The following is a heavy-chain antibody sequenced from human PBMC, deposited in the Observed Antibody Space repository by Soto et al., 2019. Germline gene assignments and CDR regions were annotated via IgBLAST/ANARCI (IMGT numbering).Heavy chain of an antibody. CDR1: GGSISGSY. CDR2: VYYTGST. V-gene: IGHV4-59*01. D-gene: IGHD6-19*01. CDR3: ARSVAVPGAHIDY. J-gene: IGHJ4*02. Sequence: SETLSLTCSVSGGSISGSYWSWIRQSPGKGLEWLGYVYYTGSTNYSPSLRSRVSISVDTSKNEFSLRLSSVTAADTAVYFCARSVAVPGAHIDYWGQGTLVTV.